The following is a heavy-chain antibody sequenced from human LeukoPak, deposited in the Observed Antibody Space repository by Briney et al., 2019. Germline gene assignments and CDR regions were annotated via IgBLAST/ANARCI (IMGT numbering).Heavy chain of an antibody. CDR1: GFTFSSYA. J-gene: IGHJ4*01. Sequence: GGSLRLSCAASGFTFSSYAMSWVRQAPGKGLEWVSGSSGSGGSTYYADSVKGRFTISRDNSKNTLYLQMNSLRAEDTAVYYCAKGIYSSGWSYFDYWGHGALVTVSS. V-gene: IGHV3-23*01. CDR2: SSGSGGST. CDR3: AKGIYSSGWSYFDY. D-gene: IGHD6-25*01.